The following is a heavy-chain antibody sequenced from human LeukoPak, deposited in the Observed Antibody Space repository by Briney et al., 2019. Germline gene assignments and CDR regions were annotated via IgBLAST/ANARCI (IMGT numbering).Heavy chain of an antibody. V-gene: IGHV3-23*01. J-gene: IGHJ4*02. D-gene: IGHD2-8*01. CDR1: GFTFSTYA. Sequence: GGSLRLSCAASGFTFSTYAMSWVRQAPGKGLEWVSTISSGGGFTYYSDSVKGRFTISRDSSKNTLCLQMNSLRAEDTAVYYCAKDLRIRAGVPDYWGQGTLVTVSS. CDR3: AKDLRIRAGVPDY. CDR2: ISSGGGFT.